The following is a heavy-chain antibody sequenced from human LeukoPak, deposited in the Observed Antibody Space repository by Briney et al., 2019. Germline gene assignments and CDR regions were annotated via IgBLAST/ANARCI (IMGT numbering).Heavy chain of an antibody. D-gene: IGHD4-17*01. Sequence: ASATVSCQPSLYTFTSYGISWVRQAPGHGREWMGWISAYNGNTNYAQKLQGRVTITADDSTSTAYMELSSLRSEDTAVYYCARKRRVYGDPINYFDYWGQGTLVTVSS. V-gene: IGHV1-18*01. CDR2: ISAYNGNT. J-gene: IGHJ4*02. CDR3: ARKRRVYGDPINYFDY. CDR1: LYTFTSYG.